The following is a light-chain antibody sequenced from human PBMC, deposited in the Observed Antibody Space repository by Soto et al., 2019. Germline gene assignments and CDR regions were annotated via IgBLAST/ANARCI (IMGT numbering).Light chain of an antibody. Sequence: EIVLTQSPATLSLSPGERATLSCRTSQTIRGLLNWYQQRPGQAPRLLIYDASNRATGIPARFSGSGSGTDFTLTISSLEPEDFAVYYCQQRSNWPLTFGGGTKVEIK. CDR3: QQRSNWPLT. J-gene: IGKJ4*01. V-gene: IGKV3-11*01. CDR1: QTIRGL. CDR2: DAS.